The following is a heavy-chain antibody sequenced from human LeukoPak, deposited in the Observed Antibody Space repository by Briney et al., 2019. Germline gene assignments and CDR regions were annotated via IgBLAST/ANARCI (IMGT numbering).Heavy chain of an antibody. CDR1: GFTFSSYN. Sequence: GGSLRLSCAASGFTFSSYNMNWVRQAPGKGLEWVSSISSSSSCIYYADSVKGRFTISRDNAKNSLYLQMNSLRAEDTAVYYCAPPEPIDYWGQGTLVSVSS. D-gene: IGHD1-14*01. V-gene: IGHV3-21*01. CDR2: ISSSSSCI. J-gene: IGHJ4*02. CDR3: APPEPIDY.